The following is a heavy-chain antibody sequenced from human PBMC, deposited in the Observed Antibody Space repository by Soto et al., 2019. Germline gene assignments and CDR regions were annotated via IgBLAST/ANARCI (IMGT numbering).Heavy chain of an antibody. V-gene: IGHV3-30-3*01. CDR3: ARGGRSVVPAAVRQHLDY. J-gene: IGHJ4*02. D-gene: IGHD2-2*01. CDR2: ISYDGSNK. CDR1: GCTFSSYA. Sequence: QVQLVESGGGVVQPGRSLRLSCAASGCTFSSYAMHWVRQAPGKGLEWVAVISYDGSNKYYADSVKGRFTISRDNSKNTLYLQMNSLRAEDTAVYYCARGGRSVVPAAVRQHLDYWGQGTLVTVSS.